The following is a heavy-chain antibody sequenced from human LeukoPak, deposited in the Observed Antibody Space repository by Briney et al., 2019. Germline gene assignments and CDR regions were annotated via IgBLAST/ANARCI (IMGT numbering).Heavy chain of an antibody. CDR1: GGSISSYY. D-gene: IGHD6-19*01. CDR3: AREGGSGWYGGGIDY. V-gene: IGHV4-59*01. J-gene: IGHJ4*02. Sequence: SETLSLTCTVSGGSISSYYWSWLRQPPGKGLEWIGYIYYSGSTNYNPPLKSRVTISVDTSKNQFSLKLSSVTAADTAVYNCAREGGSGWYGGGIDYWGQGTLVTVSS. CDR2: IYYSGST.